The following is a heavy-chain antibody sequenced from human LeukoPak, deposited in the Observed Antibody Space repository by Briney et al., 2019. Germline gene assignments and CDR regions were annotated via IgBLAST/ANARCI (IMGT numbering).Heavy chain of an antibody. D-gene: IGHD1-7*01. Sequence: LAGGSLRLSCAASGFTFSSYEMNWVRQAPGKGLEWVSCISSSGSTIYYADSVKGRFTISRDNAKNSLYLQMNSLRAEDTAVYYCARSAGTTRYYYYGMDVWGQGTTVTVSS. CDR2: ISSSGSTI. CDR1: GFTFSSYE. J-gene: IGHJ6*02. CDR3: ARSAGTTRYYYYGMDV. V-gene: IGHV3-48*03.